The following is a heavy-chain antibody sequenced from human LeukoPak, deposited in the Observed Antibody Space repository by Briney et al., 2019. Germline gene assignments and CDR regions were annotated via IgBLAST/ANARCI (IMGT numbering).Heavy chain of an antibody. J-gene: IGHJ4*02. CDR1: GFTFSDAW. V-gene: IGHV3-15*01. CDR3: TTAYYYGNSGYYY. CDR2: IKSKTEGGTT. D-gene: IGHD3-22*01. Sequence: GGSLRLSCVGSGFTFSDAWMNWVRQSPGKGLEWVGRIKSKTEGGTTDYAAPVKGRFTISRDDSKTTLYPQMNSLKTEDTAVYYCTTAYYYGNSGYYYRGQGTLVTVSS.